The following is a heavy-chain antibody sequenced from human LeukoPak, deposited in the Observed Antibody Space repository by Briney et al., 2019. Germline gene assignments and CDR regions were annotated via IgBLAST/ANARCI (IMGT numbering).Heavy chain of an antibody. Sequence: GGSLRLSCAASGFTLSRYSMNWVRQAPGKGLECVSSISSSSSYIYYGDSVKGRFTISRDNAKNSLYLQINSLRAEDTAVYYCARGGNLYCSATSCYDFDYWGQGTLVTVSS. V-gene: IGHV3-21*01. D-gene: IGHD2-2*01. J-gene: IGHJ4*02. CDR1: GFTLSRYS. CDR2: ISSSSSYI. CDR3: ARGGNLYCSATSCYDFDY.